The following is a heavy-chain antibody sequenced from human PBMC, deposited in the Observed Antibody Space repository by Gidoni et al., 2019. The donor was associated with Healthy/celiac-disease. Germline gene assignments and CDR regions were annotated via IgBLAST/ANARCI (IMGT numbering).Heavy chain of an antibody. Sequence: QMQLVQSGPEVKKPGTSVKVSCKASGFTFTSSAVQWVRQARGQRLAWIGWIVVGSGNTNYAQKFQERVTITRDMSTSTAYMELSSLRSEDTAVYYCAAETIYDFWSGYSSVFDYWGQGTLVTVSS. CDR2: IVVGSGNT. CDR1: GFTFTSSA. CDR3: AAETIYDFWSGYSSVFDY. V-gene: IGHV1-58*01. D-gene: IGHD3-3*01. J-gene: IGHJ4*02.